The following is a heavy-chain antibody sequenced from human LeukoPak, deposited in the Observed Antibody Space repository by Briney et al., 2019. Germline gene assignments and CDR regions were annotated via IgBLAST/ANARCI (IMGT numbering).Heavy chain of an antibody. CDR3: ATDRAITSGSTLGLRY. D-gene: IGHD3-10*01. CDR2: FDPEDGET. CDR1: GYTLTELS. V-gene: IGHV1-24*01. J-gene: IGHJ4*02. Sequence: ASVKVSCKFSGYTLTELSMHWVRQAPGKGLEWMGGFDPEDGETIYAQKFQGRVTMTEDTSTDTAYMELSSLRSEDTAVYYCATDRAITSGSTLGLRYWGQGTLVTVSS.